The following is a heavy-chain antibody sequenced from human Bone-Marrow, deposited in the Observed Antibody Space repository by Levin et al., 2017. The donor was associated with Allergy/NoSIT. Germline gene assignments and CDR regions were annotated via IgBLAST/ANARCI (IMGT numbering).Heavy chain of an antibody. CDR1: SLTNSRMG. D-gene: IGHD6-13*01. J-gene: IGHJ4*02. CDR2: MFSNDEK. Sequence: SLTNSRMGVTWIRQPPGNALEWLVHMFSNDEKSYNTSLRSRLTVSKDTSKSQVVLTMTNMDPMDTATYYCARIRSDGGNWYWYFDNWGQGTLVTVSS. CDR3: ARIRSDGGNWYWYFDN. V-gene: IGHV2-26*01.